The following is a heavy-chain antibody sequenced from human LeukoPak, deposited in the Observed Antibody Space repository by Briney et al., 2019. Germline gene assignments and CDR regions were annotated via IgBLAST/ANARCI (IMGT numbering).Heavy chain of an antibody. CDR1: GGTFSSYA. CDR2: IIPIFGTA. CDR3: ASGIVVVPAASDAFDI. Sequence: ASVKVSCKASGGTFSSYAISWVRQAPGQGLEWMGGIIPIFGTANYAQKFRGRVTITADESTSTAYMELSSLRSEDTAVYYCASGIVVVPAASDAFDIWGQGTMVTVSS. V-gene: IGHV1-69*13. J-gene: IGHJ3*02. D-gene: IGHD2-2*01.